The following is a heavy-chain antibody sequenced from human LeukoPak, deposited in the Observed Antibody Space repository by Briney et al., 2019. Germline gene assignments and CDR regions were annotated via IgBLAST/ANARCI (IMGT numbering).Heavy chain of an antibody. D-gene: IGHD1-14*01. V-gene: IGHV4-61*02. CDR1: GGSISSGSYY. CDR2: IYTSGST. Sequence: SETLSLTCTVSGGSISSGSYYWSWIRQPAGKGLEWIGRIYTSGSTNYNPSLKSRVTISVDTSKNQFSLKLSSVTAADTAVYYCARARISASGAHTQNLDYWGQGTLVTVSS. J-gene: IGHJ4*02. CDR3: ARARISASGAHTQNLDY.